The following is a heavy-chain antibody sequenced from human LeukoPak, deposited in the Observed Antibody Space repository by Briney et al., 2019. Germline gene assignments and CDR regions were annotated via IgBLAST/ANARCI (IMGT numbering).Heavy chain of an antibody. V-gene: IGHV3-7*01. CDR3: ATSAARAIES. D-gene: IGHD6-25*01. CDR2: IKQDGSEK. CDR1: GFTFSSYW. J-gene: IGHJ4*02. Sequence: GGSLRLSCAASGFTFSSYWMSWVRQAPGKGLECVANIKQDGSEKYYVDSVRGRFTLSRDNAKNSLYLQMNSLRVEDTAGYYCATSAARAIESWGQGTLVTVSS.